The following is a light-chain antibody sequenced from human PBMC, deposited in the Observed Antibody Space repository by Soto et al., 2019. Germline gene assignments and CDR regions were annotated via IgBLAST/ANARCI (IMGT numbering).Light chain of an antibody. CDR3: MQATHWPWT. CDR1: QSRLHSSGDTY. J-gene: IGKJ1*01. CDR2: QVS. V-gene: IGKV2-30*02. Sequence: VVLTQSPLDLPVTFGQPSSISCRSSQSRLHSSGDTYLNWFQQRPGQSPRXLIYQVSNRDSGVPDRFSGSLSGTDFTLKISRVEPEDVGVYYCMQATHWPWTFGQGTKVDI.